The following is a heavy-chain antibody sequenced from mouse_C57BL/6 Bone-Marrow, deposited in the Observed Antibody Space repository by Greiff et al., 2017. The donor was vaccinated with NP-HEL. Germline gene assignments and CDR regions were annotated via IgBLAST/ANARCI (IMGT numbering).Heavy chain of an antibody. CDR1: GYTFTSYW. J-gene: IGHJ1*03. Sequence: VQLQQPGAELVRPGTSVKLSCKASGYTFTSYWMHWVKQRPGQGLEWIGVIDPSDSYTNYNQKFEGKATLTVDTSSSTAYMQLSSLTSEDSAVYYCARRAVVAPYWYFDVWGTGTTVTVSS. D-gene: IGHD1-1*01. CDR3: ARRAVVAPYWYFDV. CDR2: IDPSDSYT. V-gene: IGHV1-59*01.